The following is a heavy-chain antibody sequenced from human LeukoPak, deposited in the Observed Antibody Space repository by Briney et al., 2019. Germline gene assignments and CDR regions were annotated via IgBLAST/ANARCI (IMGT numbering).Heavy chain of an antibody. CDR2: IYYSGST. Sequence: ASETLFLTCTVSGGSISSSSYYWGWIRQPPGKGLEWIGSIYYSGSTYYNPSLKSRVTISVDTSKNQFSLKLSSVTAADTAVYYCARVSGGVRYYYYYMDVWGKGTTVTVSS. D-gene: IGHD2-8*01. CDR1: GGSISSSSYY. V-gene: IGHV4-39*07. J-gene: IGHJ6*03. CDR3: ARVSGGVRYYYYYMDV.